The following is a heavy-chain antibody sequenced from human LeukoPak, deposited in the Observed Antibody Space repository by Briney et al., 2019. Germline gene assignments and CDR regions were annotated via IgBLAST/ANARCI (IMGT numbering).Heavy chain of an antibody. Sequence: GSLRLSCAAPGFTFTTYAMTWVRQAPGKGLEWVSSISPSGSTTYYADSVKGRFTISRDNSKNTLYLQMNSLRAEDTAIYYCAKGASGPDDWGQGTLVTVSP. CDR3: AKGASGPDD. V-gene: IGHV3-23*01. CDR2: ISPSGSTT. D-gene: IGHD1-26*01. J-gene: IGHJ4*02. CDR1: GFTFTTYA.